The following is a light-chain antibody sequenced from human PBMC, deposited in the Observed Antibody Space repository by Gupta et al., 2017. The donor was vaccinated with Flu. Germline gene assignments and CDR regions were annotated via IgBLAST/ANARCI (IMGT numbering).Light chain of an antibody. CDR3: QQYKSYPWT. Sequence: DIQMTHSPSTLSASVGDRVTIPCRASQSISSWLAWYQQKPGKAPKLLIYKASSLESGVPSRFSGSGSGTEFTLTISSLQPDDFATYYCQQYKSYPWTFGQGTKVEIK. CDR1: QSISSW. J-gene: IGKJ1*01. CDR2: KAS. V-gene: IGKV1-5*03.